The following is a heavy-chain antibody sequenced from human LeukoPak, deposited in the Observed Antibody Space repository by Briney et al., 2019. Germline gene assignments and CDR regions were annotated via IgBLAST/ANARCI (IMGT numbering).Heavy chain of an antibody. Sequence: GGSLRLSCTASGFTFSSSAMDWVRQAPGKGLGWVSAVSGSGDTTYYADSVKGRFTISRDNSKNTLYLQMDSLRAEDTAVYYCAKSRSGYALFDYWGQGTLVTVSS. D-gene: IGHD5-12*01. CDR1: GFTFSSSA. CDR2: VSGSGDTT. J-gene: IGHJ4*02. CDR3: AKSRSGYALFDY. V-gene: IGHV3-23*01.